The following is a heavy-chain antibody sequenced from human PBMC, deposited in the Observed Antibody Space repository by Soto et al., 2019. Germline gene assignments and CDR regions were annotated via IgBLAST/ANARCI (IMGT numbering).Heavy chain of an antibody. Sequence: QVQLVHSGAEVKKPGSTVKVSCKASGGTFSSYTISWVRQAPGQGLEWMGRIIPILGIPNYAQKFEGRVTITGDKSTRTAYMELSSLSSEDTAVYFCARFFGSYGMDVWGQGTTVTVSS. V-gene: IGHV1-69*02. CDR1: GGTFSSYT. CDR3: ARFFGSYGMDV. J-gene: IGHJ6*02. CDR2: IIPILGIP. D-gene: IGHD3-10*01.